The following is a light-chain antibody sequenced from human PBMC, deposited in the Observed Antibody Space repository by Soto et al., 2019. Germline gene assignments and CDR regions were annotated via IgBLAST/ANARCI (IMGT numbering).Light chain of an antibody. CDR1: SSNIGGNY. CDR2: RID. J-gene: IGLJ3*02. CDR3: AAWDGSLSGWV. V-gene: IGLV1-47*01. Sequence: QSVLTQPPSASGTPGQRVAISCSGSSSNIGGNYVYWYQQLPGTAPKLLIYRIDQRPSGVPDRFSGSKSGTSASLAISGLRSEDEAGYYCAAWDGSLSGWVFGGGTKLTVL.